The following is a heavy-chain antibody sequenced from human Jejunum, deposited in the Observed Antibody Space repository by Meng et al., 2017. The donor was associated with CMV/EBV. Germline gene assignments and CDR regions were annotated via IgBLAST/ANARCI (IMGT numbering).Heavy chain of an antibody. J-gene: IGHJ4*02. D-gene: IGHD2-8*01. CDR2: ININSGGT. Sequence: PVQLRAEVKKPGASVKVSCKASGYTFTGYYMHWVRQAPGQGLEWMGWININSGGTNYAQKFQGWITMTRDTSISTAYMELSRLRSDDTAVYYCARGEGYCTNGVCSPGYWGQGSLVTVSS. V-gene: IGHV1-2*04. CDR3: ARGEGYCTNGVCSPGY. CDR1: GYTFTGYY.